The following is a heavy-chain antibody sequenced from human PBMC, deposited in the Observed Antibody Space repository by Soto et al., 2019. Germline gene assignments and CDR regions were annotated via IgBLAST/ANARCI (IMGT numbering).Heavy chain of an antibody. J-gene: IGHJ4*02. CDR1: GDSISSGSYY. D-gene: IGHD6-19*01. CDR3: SRSIAMGGSGYDY. Sequence: QLQLQESGPGLVKPSETLSLTCTVSGDSISSGSYYWGWIRQPPGKGLEWIGSLYYSGRTYYNPSVKSRATISVDTSRYQCSLNLTPVTAADTAVYYWSRSIAMGGSGYDYWGQGTLVTVSS. CDR2: LYYSGRT. V-gene: IGHV4-39*01.